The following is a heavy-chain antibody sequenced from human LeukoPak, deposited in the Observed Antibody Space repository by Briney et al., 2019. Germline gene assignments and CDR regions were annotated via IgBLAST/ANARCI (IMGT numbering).Heavy chain of an antibody. CDR2: IYYSGST. J-gene: IGHJ3*02. D-gene: IGHD3-10*01. V-gene: IGHV4-59*01. CDR3: ARGLVSGAFDI. CDR1: GGSISSYY. Sequence: SETLSLTCTVSGGSISSYYWSWIRQPPGKGLEWIGYIYYSGSTNYNPSLKSRVTISVDTSKNQFSLKLSSVTAADTAVYYCARGLVSGAFDIWGQGTMVTVSS.